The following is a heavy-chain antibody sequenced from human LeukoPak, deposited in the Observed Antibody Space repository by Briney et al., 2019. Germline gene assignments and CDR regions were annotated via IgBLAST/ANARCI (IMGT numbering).Heavy chain of an antibody. CDR1: GFTFSDYY. D-gene: IGHD3-16*02. CDR3: ARDVLYDYVWGSYRPGGAFDI. J-gene: IGHJ3*02. V-gene: IGHV3-11*01. CDR2: ISSSGSTI. Sequence: GGSLRLSCAASGFTFSDYYMSWIRQAPGKGLEWVSYISSSGSTIYYADSVKGRFTISRDNAKNSLYLQMNSLRAEDTAVYYCARDVLYDYVWGSYRPGGAFDIWGRGTMVTVSS.